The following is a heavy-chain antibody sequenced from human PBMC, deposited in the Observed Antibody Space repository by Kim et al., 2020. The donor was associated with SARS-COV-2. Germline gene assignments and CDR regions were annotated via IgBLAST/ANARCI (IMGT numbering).Heavy chain of an antibody. CDR2: INQDGRER. Sequence: GGSLRLSCAASGFTFRSYWMNWVRQAPGKGLEWVASINQDGRERYYVDSVKGRFTISRDNAKNSLYLQMNSLRAEDTAVYYCRGFGDYLLDAFDIWGQGTMVTVSS. D-gene: IGHD4-17*01. CDR1: GFTFRSYW. V-gene: IGHV3-7*01. J-gene: IGHJ3*02. CDR3: RGFGDYLLDAFDI.